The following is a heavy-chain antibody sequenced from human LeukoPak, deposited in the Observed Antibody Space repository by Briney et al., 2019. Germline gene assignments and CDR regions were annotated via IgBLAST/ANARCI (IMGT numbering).Heavy chain of an antibody. Sequence: GAAVKVSCKASGYTFTGYYMHWVRQAPGQGLGWMGWINPNSGGTNYAQKFQGRVTMTRDTSISTAYMELSRLRSDDTAVYYCAREYYGSGSYYTGAFDIWGQGTMVTVSS. V-gene: IGHV1-2*02. CDR3: AREYYGSGSYYTGAFDI. CDR2: INPNSGGT. J-gene: IGHJ3*02. CDR1: GYTFTGYY. D-gene: IGHD3-10*01.